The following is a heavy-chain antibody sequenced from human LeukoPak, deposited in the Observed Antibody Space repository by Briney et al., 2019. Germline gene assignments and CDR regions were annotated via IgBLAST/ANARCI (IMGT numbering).Heavy chain of an antibody. Sequence: PGGSLRLSCVASGFPFSSYWMTWVRQAPGKGLEWVANIKQDGSKKSYVDSVKGRFTISRDNSKNTLYLQVNSLRAEDTAVYYCASHPAHYCSGGSCFYPYWGQGTLVTVSS. CDR3: ASHPAHYCSGGSCFYPY. CDR1: GFPFSSYW. CDR2: IKQDGSKK. V-gene: IGHV3-7*01. J-gene: IGHJ4*02. D-gene: IGHD2-15*01.